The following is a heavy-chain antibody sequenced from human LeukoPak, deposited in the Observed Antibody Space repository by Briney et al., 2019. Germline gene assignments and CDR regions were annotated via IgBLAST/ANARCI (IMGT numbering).Heavy chain of an antibody. CDR2: IYYSGST. CDR1: GGSISSGGYS. J-gene: IGHJ6*03. V-gene: IGHV4-39*01. CDR3: ARTLIAAATGAYYYMDV. D-gene: IGHD6-13*01. Sequence: SETLSLTCAVSGGSISSGGYSWGWIRQPPGKGLEWIGSIYYSGSTYYNPSLKSRVTISVDTSKNQFSLKLSSVTAADTAVYYCARTLIAAATGAYYYMDVWGKGTTVTISS.